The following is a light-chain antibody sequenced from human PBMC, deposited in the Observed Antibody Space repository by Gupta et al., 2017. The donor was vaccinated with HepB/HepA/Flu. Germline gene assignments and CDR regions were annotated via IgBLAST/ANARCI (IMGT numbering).Light chain of an antibody. J-gene: IGKJ3*01. CDR1: QSIKNY. V-gene: IGKV1-39*01. Sequence: MQMSQFPSSLSASVGDSVTITCRASQSIKNYVNWYQQRPGRAPRLLIYIGSSLQNGVSSRFSGSYSGTDFTLRISNLQSEDFATYFCQQRYFVPFTFGPGTVVDV. CDR3: QQRYFVPFT. CDR2: IGS.